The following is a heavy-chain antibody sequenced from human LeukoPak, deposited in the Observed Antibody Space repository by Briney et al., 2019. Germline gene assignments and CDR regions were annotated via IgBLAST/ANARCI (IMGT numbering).Heavy chain of an antibody. Sequence: GGSLRLSCAASGFTFSSYGMHWVRQAPGKGLEWLSYISSRSTTIYYADSVKGRFTISRDNAKNSLYLQMNSLRPEDTAVYYCAGGESEYSSSGDFAYWGQGTLVTVSS. CDR3: AGGESEYSSSGDFAY. V-gene: IGHV3-48*01. D-gene: IGHD6-6*01. CDR2: ISSRSTTI. J-gene: IGHJ4*02. CDR1: GFTFSSYG.